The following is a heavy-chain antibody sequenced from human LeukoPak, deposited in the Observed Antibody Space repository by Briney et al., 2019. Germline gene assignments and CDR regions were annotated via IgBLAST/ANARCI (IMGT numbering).Heavy chain of an antibody. CDR3: ARIDRDGFNSPPLYYYYYSMDV. V-gene: IGHV1-69*06. J-gene: IGHJ6*03. CDR2: IIPIFGRT. D-gene: IGHD5-24*01. Sequence: SVKVSCKASGGTFSTYVISWVRRAPGQGLEWMGGIIPIFGRTNYAQKFQGRVTIIADKSTSTAYMELSSLRPEDTAVYFCARIDRDGFNSPPLYYYYYSMDVWGKGTTVTVSS. CDR1: GGTFSTYV.